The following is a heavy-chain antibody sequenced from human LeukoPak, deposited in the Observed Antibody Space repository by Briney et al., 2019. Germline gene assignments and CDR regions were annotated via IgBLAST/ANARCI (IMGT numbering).Heavy chain of an antibody. CDR1: GGSFSGYY. V-gene: IGHV4-34*01. Sequence: SETLSLTCAVYGGSFSGYYWSWIRQPPGKGLEWIGEINHSGSTNYNPSLKGRVTISVDTSKNQFSLKLSSVTAADTAVYYCARDGPSYSGSYYDYWGQGTLVTVSS. J-gene: IGHJ4*02. D-gene: IGHD1-26*01. CDR2: INHSGST. CDR3: ARDGPSYSGSYYDY.